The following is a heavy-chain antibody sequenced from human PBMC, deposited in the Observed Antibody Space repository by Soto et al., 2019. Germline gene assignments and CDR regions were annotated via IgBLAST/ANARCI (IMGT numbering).Heavy chain of an antibody. J-gene: IGHJ3*01. CDR3: ATWHEREHAFDV. CDR2: LYDVDGS. D-gene: IGHD1-1*01. CDR1: GFPIRAKNS. Sequence: DVQPVESGGGLIQPGESLRLSCAALGFPIRAKNSVAGSRQAQGKGLEWVSALYDVDGSFYADSVTGRFTTSSDSSKTTVYLQMNDLRPDDTAVYYCATWHEREHAFDVWGQGTTVTISS. V-gene: IGHV3-53*01.